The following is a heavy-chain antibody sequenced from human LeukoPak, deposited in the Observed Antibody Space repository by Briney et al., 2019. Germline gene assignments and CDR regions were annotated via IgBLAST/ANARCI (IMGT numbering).Heavy chain of an antibody. D-gene: IGHD3-10*01. CDR1: GFTFSSYA. V-gene: IGHV3-23*01. J-gene: IGHJ4*02. CDR2: ISGSGGST. Sequence: GGSLRLSCAASGFTFSSYAMSWVRQAPGKGLEWVSAISGSGGSTYYADSVKGRFTISRDNSKNTLYLQMNSLRAEDTAVYYCARAVGFGERGDYWGQGTLVTVSS. CDR3: ARAVGFGERGDY.